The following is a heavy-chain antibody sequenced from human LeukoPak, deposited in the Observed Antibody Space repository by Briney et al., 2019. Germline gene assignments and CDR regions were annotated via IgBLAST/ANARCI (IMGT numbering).Heavy chain of an antibody. V-gene: IGHV1-69*05. Sequence: SVKVSCKASGGTFISYAISWVRQAPGQGLEWIGRIIPIFGTANYAQKFQGRVTITTDESTSTAYMELSSLRSEDTAVYYCARMYYYDSSGYGDAFDIWGQGTMVTVSS. J-gene: IGHJ3*02. CDR2: IIPIFGTA. D-gene: IGHD3-22*01. CDR1: GGTFISYA. CDR3: ARMYYYDSSGYGDAFDI.